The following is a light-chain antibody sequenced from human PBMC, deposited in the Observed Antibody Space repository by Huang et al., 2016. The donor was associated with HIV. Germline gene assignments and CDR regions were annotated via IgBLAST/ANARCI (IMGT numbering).Light chain of an antibody. Sequence: DIEMTQSPDSLTVSLGARAIINCKSSQAVLKNSNKKNYLAWYQQRPGQPPKVLIDWASSRESGVPYRFSGSGSGTDFNLTISSLQPEDLAVYYCQQYYSPPYTFGQGTRLEI. J-gene: IGKJ2*01. CDR3: QQYYSPPYT. CDR2: WAS. CDR1: QAVLKNSNKKNY. V-gene: IGKV4-1*01.